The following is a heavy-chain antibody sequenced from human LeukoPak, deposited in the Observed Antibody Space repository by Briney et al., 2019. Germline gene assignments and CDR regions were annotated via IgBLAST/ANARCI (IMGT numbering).Heavy chain of an antibody. J-gene: IGHJ5*02. CDR2: VYYTGGT. CDR1: GDSITSTSYY. Sequence: TSETLSLTCSVSGDSITSTSYYWGWIRQPPEKGLEWIGSVYYTGGTYYSPSLKSRVTISVDTSKNQFSLKLSSVTAADTAVYYCARCFEPAAMGYWFDPWGQGTLVTVSS. D-gene: IGHD2-2*01. V-gene: IGHV4-39*01. CDR3: ARCFEPAAMGYWFDP.